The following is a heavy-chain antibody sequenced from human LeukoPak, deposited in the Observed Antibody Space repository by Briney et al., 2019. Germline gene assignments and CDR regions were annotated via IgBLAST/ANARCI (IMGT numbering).Heavy chain of an antibody. CDR2: INPNSGGT. J-gene: IGHJ5*02. CDR3: ARDREFYPTYYYDSSGYSNWFDP. CDR1: GYTFTGYY. D-gene: IGHD3-22*01. V-gene: IGHV1-2*02. Sequence: ASVKVSCKASGYTFTGYYMHWVRQAPGQGLEWMGWINPNSGGTNYGQKFQGRVTMTRDTSISTAYMELSRLRSDDTAVYYCARDREFYPTYYYDSSGYSNWFDPWGQGTLVTVSS.